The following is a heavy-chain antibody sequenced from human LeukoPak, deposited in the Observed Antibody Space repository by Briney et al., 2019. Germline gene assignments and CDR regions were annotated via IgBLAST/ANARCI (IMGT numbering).Heavy chain of an antibody. J-gene: IGHJ4*02. CDR3: ARENAAAVAATPYFDY. Sequence: PGGSLRLSCAASGFTFSSYATHWVRQAPGKGLEWVAVISYDGSNKYYADSVKGRFTISRDNSKNTLCLQMNSLRAEDTAVYYCARENAAAVAATPYFDYWGQGTLVTVSS. CDR1: GFTFSSYA. CDR2: ISYDGSNK. D-gene: IGHD2-15*01. V-gene: IGHV3-30*04.